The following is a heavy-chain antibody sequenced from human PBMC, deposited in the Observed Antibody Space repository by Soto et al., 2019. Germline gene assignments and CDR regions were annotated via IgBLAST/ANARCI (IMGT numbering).Heavy chain of an antibody. CDR3: AKRSSSWVFDY. CDR2: ISGSGDST. D-gene: IGHD6-13*01. CDR1: GFTFSSYA. V-gene: IGHV3-23*01. Sequence: EVQLLESGGGLVQPGGSLRLSCAASGFTFSSYAMSWVRQAPGKGLEWVSVISGSGDSTYYAASVKGRFTISRDNSKNTLYLQMNSLRDEDTAVYYCAKRSSSWVFDYWGQATLVTVSS. J-gene: IGHJ4*02.